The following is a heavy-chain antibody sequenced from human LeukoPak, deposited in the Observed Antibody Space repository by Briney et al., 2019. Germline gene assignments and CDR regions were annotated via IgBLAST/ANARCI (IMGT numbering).Heavy chain of an antibody. V-gene: IGHV3-74*01. CDR2: ITSDGSST. CDR3: ATALDTAMAYDAFNI. D-gene: IGHD5-18*01. Sequence: GGSLRLSCAASGFTFSSYWMHWVRQAPGKGLVWVSRITSDGSSTTYADSVKGRFTISRDNAKNTLYLQMNSLRAEDTAVYYCATALDTAMAYDAFNIWGQGTMVTVSS. CDR1: GFTFSSYW. J-gene: IGHJ3*02.